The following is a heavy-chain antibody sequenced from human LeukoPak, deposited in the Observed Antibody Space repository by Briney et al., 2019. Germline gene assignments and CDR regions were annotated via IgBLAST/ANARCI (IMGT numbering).Heavy chain of an antibody. V-gene: IGHV3-66*02. CDR3: AKGTLRITMIEGPSLNY. D-gene: IGHD3-22*01. Sequence: GGSLRLSCVASGFTVSGNYMSWVRQAPGKGLEWVSVIYSGGSTDYADSVKGRFTISRDNSKNTLYLQMNSLRAEDTAVYYCAKGTLRITMIEGPSLNYWGQGTLVTVSS. CDR1: GFTVSGNY. J-gene: IGHJ4*02. CDR2: IYSGGST.